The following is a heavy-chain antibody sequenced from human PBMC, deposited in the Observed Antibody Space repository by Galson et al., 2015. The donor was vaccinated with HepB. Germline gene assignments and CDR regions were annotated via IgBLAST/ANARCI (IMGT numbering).Heavy chain of an antibody. J-gene: IGHJ4*02. Sequence: SLRLSCAASGFTFSSYAMHWVRQAPGKGLEWVAVISYDGSNKYYADSVKGRFTISRDNSKNTLYLQMNSLRAEDTAVYYCAKLGYSGYDWGWGTTQPLDYWGQGTLVTVSS. CDR2: ISYDGSNK. CDR1: GFTFSSYA. V-gene: IGHV3-30-3*02. CDR3: AKLGYSGYDWGWGTTQPLDY. D-gene: IGHD5-12*01.